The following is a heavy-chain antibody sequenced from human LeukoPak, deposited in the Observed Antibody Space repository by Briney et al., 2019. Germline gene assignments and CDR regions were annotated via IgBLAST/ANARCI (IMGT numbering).Heavy chain of an antibody. D-gene: IGHD2-2*01. J-gene: IGHJ6*02. CDR2: ISSSSSYI. CDR3: AITEDVVVPAASRTDYYYYYGMDV. Sequence: PGGSLRLSCAASGFTFSSYSMNRVRQAPGKGLEWVSSISSSSSYIYYADSVKGRFTISRDNAKNSLYLQMNSLRAEDTAVYYCAITEDVVVPAASRTDYYYYYGMDVWGQGTTVTVSS. V-gene: IGHV3-21*01. CDR1: GFTFSSYS.